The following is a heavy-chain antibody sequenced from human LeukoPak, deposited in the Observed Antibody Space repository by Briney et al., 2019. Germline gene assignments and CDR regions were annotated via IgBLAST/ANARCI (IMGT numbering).Heavy chain of an antibody. J-gene: IGHJ4*02. D-gene: IGHD5-18*01. V-gene: IGHV3-53*01. CDR1: GFTFSSYS. CDR3: ARADTATVFDY. CDR2: IYSGGST. Sequence: GGSLRLSCAASGFTFSSYSMNWVRQAPGKGLEWVSVIYSGGSTYYADSVKGRFTISRDNSKNTLYLQMSSLRAEDTAVYYCARADTATVFDYWGQGTLVTVSS.